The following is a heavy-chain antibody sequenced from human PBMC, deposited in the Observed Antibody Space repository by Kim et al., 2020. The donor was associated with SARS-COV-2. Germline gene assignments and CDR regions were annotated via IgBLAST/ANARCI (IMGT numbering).Heavy chain of an antibody. J-gene: IGHJ6*02. CDR1: GFTFDDYA. V-gene: IGHV3-9*01. CDR3: AKDMGSSGYYSYGMDV. D-gene: IGHD3-22*01. Sequence: GGSLRLSCAASGFTFDDYAMHWVRQAPGKGLEWVSGISWNSGSIGYADSVKGRFTISRDNAKNSLYLQMNSLRAEDTALYYCAKDMGSSGYYSYGMDVWGQGTTVTVSS. CDR2: ISWNSGSI.